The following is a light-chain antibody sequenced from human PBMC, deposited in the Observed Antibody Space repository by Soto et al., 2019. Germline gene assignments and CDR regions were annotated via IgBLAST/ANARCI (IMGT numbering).Light chain of an antibody. CDR3: SSYAATNNYV. Sequence: ALAQPPSASGSPGQSVTISCTGTSSDVGGYNYVSWYQQNPGKAPQLIIYEVSKRPSGVPDRFSGSKSGNTASLTVSGLQAEDEADYYCSSYAATNNYVFGSGTKVTVL. CDR2: EVS. V-gene: IGLV2-8*01. J-gene: IGLJ1*01. CDR1: SSDVGGYNY.